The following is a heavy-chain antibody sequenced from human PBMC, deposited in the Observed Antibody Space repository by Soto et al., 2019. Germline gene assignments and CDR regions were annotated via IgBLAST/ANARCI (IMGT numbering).Heavy chain of an antibody. CDR2: ISTSNGNT. D-gene: IGHD6-6*01. CDR3: ARVDGYRSSSSHYYYYYYGMDV. CDR1: GYTFTSYS. Sequence: QVQLVQSGAEVKKPGASVMVPCKASGYTFTSYSISWVRQAPGQGLEWMGWISTSNGNTNYAQKLQGRVTMTTDTSTRTAYMELRSLRSDDTAVYYCARVDGYRSSSSHYYYYYYGMDVWGQGTTVTVSS. J-gene: IGHJ6*02. V-gene: IGHV1-18*01.